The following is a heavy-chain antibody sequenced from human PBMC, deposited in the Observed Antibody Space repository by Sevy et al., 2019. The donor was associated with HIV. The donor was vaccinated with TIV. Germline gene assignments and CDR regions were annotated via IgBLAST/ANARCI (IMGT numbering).Heavy chain of an antibody. V-gene: IGHV3-23*01. D-gene: IGHD1-26*01. J-gene: IGHJ3*02. CDR3: ISGATLRAFDI. Sequence: GGSLRLSCAASGFTFSTYALSWVRFAPGKGLEWVSSISGSGITTYYADSVKGRFTIFRDNSKNTVYLQMNSLRAEDTAVYYCISGATLRAFDIWGQGTMVTVSS. CDR1: GFTFSTYA. CDR2: ISGSGITT.